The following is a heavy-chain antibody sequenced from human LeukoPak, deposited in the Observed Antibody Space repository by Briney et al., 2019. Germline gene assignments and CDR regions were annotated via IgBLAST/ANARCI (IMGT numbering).Heavy chain of an antibody. D-gene: IGHD3-10*01. V-gene: IGHV3-30-3*01. CDR3: AKDWKFYYVSGSFFPDN. CDR2: ISHDGSNK. CDR1: GFAFSSYA. Sequence: PGGSLTLSCAASGFAFSSYAVHCVRHAPGKGLECVAVISHDGSNKYYTDLVKGRFPISRDNSKNTLYLHMNSLIPEDTAVYFCAKDWKFYYVSGSFFPDNWGQGTLVTVSS. J-gene: IGHJ4*02.